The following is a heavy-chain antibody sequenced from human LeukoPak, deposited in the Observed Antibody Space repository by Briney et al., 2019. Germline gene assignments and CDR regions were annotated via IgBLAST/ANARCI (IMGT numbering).Heavy chain of an antibody. V-gene: IGHV1-46*01. CDR2: IDPSAGST. J-gene: IGHJ6*04. CDR1: GYTFTNYY. D-gene: IGHD3-22*01. CDR3: ARAHYASSNIKVPFDV. Sequence: ASVQVSCKASGYTFTNYYMHWVRQAPGQGLEWMGVIDPSAGSTTYAQKFQGRVTMTRNTATSTDYMELSSLRSEDTAVYYCARAHYASSNIKVPFDVWGKGTTVPVSS.